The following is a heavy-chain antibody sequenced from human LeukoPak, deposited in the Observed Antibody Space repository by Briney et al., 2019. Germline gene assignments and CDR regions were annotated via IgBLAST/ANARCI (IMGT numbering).Heavy chain of an antibody. CDR1: GFSFCRYD. CDR3: VKDVMGSADYYYGLDV. Sequence: PGGSLRLSCSASGFSFCRYDMHWVRQAPGKGLEYVSAISSNGGSTYYADSVKGRFTISRDNSKNTLYLQMSSLRAEDTAVYYCVKDVMGSADYYYGLDVWGQGTTVTVSS. D-gene: IGHD3-10*01. CDR2: ISSNGGST. V-gene: IGHV3-64D*09. J-gene: IGHJ6*02.